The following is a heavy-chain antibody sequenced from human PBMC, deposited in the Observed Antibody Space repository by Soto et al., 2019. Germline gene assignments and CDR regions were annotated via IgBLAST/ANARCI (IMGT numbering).Heavy chain of an antibody. CDR1: GFGFDSYA. CDR3: ARVPTMVRGVNSAFDI. D-gene: IGHD3-10*01. Sequence: GGSLRLSCVGSGFGFDSYAMSWVRQAPGKGLEWVSGIGSSGGAIVYADSVRGRFTISRDNSRNALYLHMNSLRAGDTAVYYCARVPTMVRGVNSAFDIWGQGTMVTVSS. V-gene: IGHV3-23*01. CDR2: IGSSGGAI. J-gene: IGHJ3*02.